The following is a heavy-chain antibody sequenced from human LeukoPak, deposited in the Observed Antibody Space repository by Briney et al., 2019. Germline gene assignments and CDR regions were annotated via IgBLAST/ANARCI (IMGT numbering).Heavy chain of an antibody. V-gene: IGHV5-51*01. CDR1: GYSFTSYW. Sequence: GESLKISCKGSGYSFTSYWIAWVRQMPGKGLEWMGIIYPGDSDTRFSPSFRGQVTISADKSISTAYLQWSSLKASDSATYYCARFYGSGSTLDYWGQGTLITVSS. J-gene: IGHJ4*02. D-gene: IGHD3-10*01. CDR3: ARFYGSGSTLDY. CDR2: IYPGDSDT.